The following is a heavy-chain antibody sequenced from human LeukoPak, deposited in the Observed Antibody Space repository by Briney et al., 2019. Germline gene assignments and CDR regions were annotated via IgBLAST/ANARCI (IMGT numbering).Heavy chain of an antibody. CDR2: IYTSGST. Sequence: SETLSLTCTVSGGSISSGSYYWSWIRQPAGKGLEWIGRIYTSGSTNYNPSLKSRVTMSVDTSKNQFSLKLSSVTAADTAVYYCAREASSFDYWGQGTLVTVSS. V-gene: IGHV4-61*02. CDR1: GGSISSGSYY. D-gene: IGHD2-2*01. CDR3: AREASSFDY. J-gene: IGHJ4*02.